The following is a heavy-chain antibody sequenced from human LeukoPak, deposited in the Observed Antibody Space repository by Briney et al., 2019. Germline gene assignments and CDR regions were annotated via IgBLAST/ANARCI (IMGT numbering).Heavy chain of an antibody. CDR1: GFTFSSYA. D-gene: IGHD1-26*01. V-gene: IGHV3-33*08. CDR3: ARDSIPWWERGAIDY. CDR2: IWYDGSNK. J-gene: IGHJ4*02. Sequence: PGGSLRLSCAASGFTFSSYAMSWVRQAPGKGLEWVAVIWYDGSNKYYADSVKGRFTISRDNSKNTLYLQMNSLRAEDTAVYYCARDSIPWWERGAIDYWGQGTLVTVSS.